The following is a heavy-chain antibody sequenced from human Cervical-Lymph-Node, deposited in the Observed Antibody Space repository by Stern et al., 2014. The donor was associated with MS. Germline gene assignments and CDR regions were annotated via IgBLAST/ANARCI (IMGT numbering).Heavy chain of an antibody. D-gene: IGHD1-14*01. CDR3: ASGLIPRDHYNYYGMEV. J-gene: IGHJ6*02. CDR2: IIPIFGTA. Sequence: QVQLVQSGAGLIKPGSSVRLSCEASGCTFSSFCISWVRQAPGQGLEWVGGIIPIFGTASYAQQLKDRVTITADTSTSTAYMDLSSLRSEDTAVYYCASGLIPRDHYNYYGMEVWGQGTTVTVSS. V-gene: IGHV1-69*06. CDR1: GCTFSSFC.